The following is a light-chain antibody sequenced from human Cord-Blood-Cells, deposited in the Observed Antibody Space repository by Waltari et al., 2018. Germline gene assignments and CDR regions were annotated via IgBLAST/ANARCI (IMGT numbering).Light chain of an antibody. Sequence: EIVLTQSSATLSLSPWESATLSCRASQSVSSYLAWYQQKPGQAPRLLIYDESNRATGIPARFSGSGSGTDITLTISSREPEDVAVYDCQQRSHWPSLTFGQGTRLEIK. CDR2: DES. CDR1: QSVSSY. CDR3: QQRSHWPSLT. V-gene: IGKV3-11*01. J-gene: IGKJ5*01.